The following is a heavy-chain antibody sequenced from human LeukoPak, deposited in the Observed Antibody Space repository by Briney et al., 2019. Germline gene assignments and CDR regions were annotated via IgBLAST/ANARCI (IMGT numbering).Heavy chain of an antibody. CDR3: ARDMVRVVPAAMPYYYYYGMDV. J-gene: IGHJ6*02. V-gene: IGHV1-18*01. CDR1: GYTFTSYG. CDR2: ISAYNGNT. Sequence: ASVKVSCKASGYTFTSYGISWVRQAPGQGLEWMGWISAYNGNTNYAQKLQGRVTMTTDTSTSTAYMELRSLRSDGTAVYYCARDMVRVVPAAMPYYYYYGMDVWGQGTTVTVSS. D-gene: IGHD2-2*01.